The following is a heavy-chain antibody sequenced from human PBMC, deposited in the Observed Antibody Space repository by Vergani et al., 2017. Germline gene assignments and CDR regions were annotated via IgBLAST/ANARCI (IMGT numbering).Heavy chain of an antibody. V-gene: IGHV3-33*06. D-gene: IGHD6-19*01. CDR1: GFRFSSYG. Sequence: QVQLVESGGGVVQPGRSLRLSCAASGFRFSSYGMNWVRQAPGKGLEWVAVIWYDGSNKYHADSVKGRFTISRDNSQNTVNLQMNSLRAEDTAVYYCAKAPGIAVAGGCFDWGQGTLVTVSS. CDR3: AKAPGIAVAGGCFD. J-gene: IGHJ4*02. CDR2: IWYDGSNK.